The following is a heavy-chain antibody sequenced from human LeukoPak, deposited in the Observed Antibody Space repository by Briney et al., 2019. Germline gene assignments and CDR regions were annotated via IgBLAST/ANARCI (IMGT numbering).Heavy chain of an antibody. CDR1: GFTFSDYY. CDR3: ARDWGSSGGRTREHWFDP. J-gene: IGHJ5*02. Sequence: GGSLRLPCAASGFTFSDYYMSWIRQAPGKGLEWVSYISSSGSTIYYADSVKGRFTISRDNAKNSLYLQMNSLRAEDTAVYYCARDWGSSGGRTREHWFDPWGQGTLVTVSS. D-gene: IGHD2-15*01. V-gene: IGHV3-11*01. CDR2: ISSSGSTI.